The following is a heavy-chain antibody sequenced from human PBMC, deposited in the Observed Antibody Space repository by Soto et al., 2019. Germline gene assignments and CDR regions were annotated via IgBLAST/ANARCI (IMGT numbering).Heavy chain of an antibody. CDR1: GFTFSSYA. CDR3: AHEPSIAVAYFDY. Sequence: SLRLSCAASGFTFSSYAMSWVRQAPGKGLEWVSAISGSGGSTYYADSVKGRFTISRDNSKNTLYLQMNSLRAEDTAVYYCAHEPSIAVAYFDYWGQGTLVTVSS. D-gene: IGHD6-19*01. V-gene: IGHV3-23*01. J-gene: IGHJ4*02. CDR2: ISGSGGST.